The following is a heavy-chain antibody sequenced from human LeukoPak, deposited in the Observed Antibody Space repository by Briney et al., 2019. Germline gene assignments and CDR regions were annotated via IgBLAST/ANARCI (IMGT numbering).Heavy chain of an antibody. J-gene: IGHJ4*02. CDR3: ARDLRGYSYLPVDY. CDR2: IYTSGST. Sequence: SQTLSLTCTVSGNSISSGDNYWSWIRQPAGKGLEWIGRIYTSGSTNYNPSLKSRVTISGDTSKNQFSLKLSSVTAADTAVYYCARDLRGYSYLPVDYWGQGTLVTVSS. D-gene: IGHD5-18*01. V-gene: IGHV4-61*02. CDR1: GNSISSGDNY.